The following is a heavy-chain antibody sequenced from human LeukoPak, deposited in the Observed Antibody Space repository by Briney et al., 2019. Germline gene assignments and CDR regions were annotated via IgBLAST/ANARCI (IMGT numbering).Heavy chain of an antibody. Sequence: PGGSLRLSCAASGFTFSNYGMHWVRQSPGKGLEWVAVIWYDGSNKYYADSVKGRFTISRDNSKNTVYLQMNSLRAEDTAVYYCARETILDIWGQGTMVTVSS. V-gene: IGHV3-33*01. CDR2: IWYDGSNK. D-gene: IGHD2-21*01. J-gene: IGHJ3*02. CDR1: GFTFSNYG. CDR3: ARETILDI.